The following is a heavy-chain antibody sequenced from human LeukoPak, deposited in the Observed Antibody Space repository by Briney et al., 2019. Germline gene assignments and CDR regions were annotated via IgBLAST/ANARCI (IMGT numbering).Heavy chain of an antibody. CDR1: GFIVSNYE. Sequence: PGGSLRLSCEASGFIVSNYEMNWVRLAPGKGLQWISFIASDGSINYADSVKGRFTLSRDSATNSLYLHMNSLRAEDTAVYYCTRVEETATTAAIIRKYSYYYYYMDVWGKGNTVTVSS. J-gene: IGHJ6*03. CDR2: IASDGSI. D-gene: IGHD4-11*01. CDR3: TRVEETATTAAIIRKYSYYYYYMDV. V-gene: IGHV3-48*03.